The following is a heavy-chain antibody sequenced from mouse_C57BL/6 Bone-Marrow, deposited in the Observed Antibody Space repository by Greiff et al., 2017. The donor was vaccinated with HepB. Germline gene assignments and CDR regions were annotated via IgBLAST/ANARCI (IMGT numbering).Heavy chain of an antibody. CDR1: GYAFSSYW. Sequence: VHVKQSGAELVKPGASVKISCKASGYAFSSYWMNWVKQRPGKGLEWIGQIYPGDGDTNYNGKFKGKATLTADKSSSTAYMQLSSLTSEDSAVYFCARLDYYGSSPYAMDYWGQGTSVTVSS. J-gene: IGHJ4*01. CDR3: ARLDYYGSSPYAMDY. CDR2: IYPGDGDT. V-gene: IGHV1-80*01. D-gene: IGHD1-1*01.